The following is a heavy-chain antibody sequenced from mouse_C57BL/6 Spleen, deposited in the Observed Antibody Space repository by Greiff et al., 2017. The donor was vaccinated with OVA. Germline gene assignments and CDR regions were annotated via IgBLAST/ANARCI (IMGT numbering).Heavy chain of an antibody. Sequence: VQLQQSGAELVRPGASVTLSCKASGYTFTDYEMHWVKQTPVHGLEWIGAIDPETGGTAYNQKFKGKAILTADKSSSTAYLELRSLTSEDSAVYYCTRARGYGSSPYWYFDVWGTGTTVTVSS. V-gene: IGHV1-15*01. CDR1: GYTFTDYE. CDR3: TRARGYGSSPYWYFDV. D-gene: IGHD1-1*01. CDR2: IDPETGGT. J-gene: IGHJ1*03.